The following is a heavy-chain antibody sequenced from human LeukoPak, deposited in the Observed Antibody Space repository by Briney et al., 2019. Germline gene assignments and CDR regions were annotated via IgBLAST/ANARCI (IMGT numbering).Heavy chain of an antibody. Sequence: GGSLRLSCSASGFTFSSYVMHWVRQAPGKGLEHASAISSNGGSTYYADSVKGRFTISRDNSKNTLYLQMNSLRAEDTAVYYCARVGTTRAFDIWGQGTMVTVSS. CDR2: ISSNGGST. J-gene: IGHJ3*02. CDR1: GFTFSSYV. CDR3: ARVGTTRAFDI. V-gene: IGHV3-64*04. D-gene: IGHD1-7*01.